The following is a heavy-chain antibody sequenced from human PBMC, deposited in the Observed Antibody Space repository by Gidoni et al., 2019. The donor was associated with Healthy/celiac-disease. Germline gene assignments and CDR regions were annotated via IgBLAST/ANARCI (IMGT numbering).Heavy chain of an antibody. CDR2: IYYSGST. CDR1: GGSISSYY. V-gene: IGHV4-59*01. Sequence: QVQLQESGPGLVKPSETLSLTCTVSGGSISSYYWSWIRQPPGKGLEWIGYIYYSGSTNYNPSLKSRVTISVDTSKNQFSLKLSSVTAADTAVYYCARGDCSSTSCYLPHYYYYYGMDVWGQGTTVTVSS. J-gene: IGHJ6*02. D-gene: IGHD2-2*01. CDR3: ARGDCSSTSCYLPHYYYYYGMDV.